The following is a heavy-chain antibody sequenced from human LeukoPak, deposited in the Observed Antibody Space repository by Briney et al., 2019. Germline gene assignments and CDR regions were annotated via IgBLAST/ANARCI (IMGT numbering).Heavy chain of an antibody. CDR3: ARGGYGGNSKHQFDY. CDR1: GYSFTSYW. CDR2: IYPGDSDT. J-gene: IGHJ4*02. Sequence: GKSLKISCKGSGYSFTSYWIGWVRQMPGKGLEWMGLIYPGDSDTRYSPSFQGQVTISADKSINTAYLQWSSLKASDTAMYFCARGGYGGNSKHQFDYWGQGTLVTVSS. V-gene: IGHV5-51*01. D-gene: IGHD4-23*01.